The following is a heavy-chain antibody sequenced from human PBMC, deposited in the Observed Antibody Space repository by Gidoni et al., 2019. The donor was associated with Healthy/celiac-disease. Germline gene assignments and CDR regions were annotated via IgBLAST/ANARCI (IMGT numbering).Heavy chain of an antibody. CDR3: ARGSQLLLFTFDY. CDR2: TYYRSKWYN. Sequence: QVQLQQSGPGLVKPSQTLSPTCAIPGDSVSSNSPAWNWIRQSPSKGLEWLGRTYYRSKWYNDYAVSVKSRITINPDTSKNQFSLQLNSVTPEDTAVYYCARGSQLLLFTFDYWGQGTLVTVSS. CDR1: GDSVSSNSPA. D-gene: IGHD2-2*01. V-gene: IGHV6-1*01. J-gene: IGHJ4*02.